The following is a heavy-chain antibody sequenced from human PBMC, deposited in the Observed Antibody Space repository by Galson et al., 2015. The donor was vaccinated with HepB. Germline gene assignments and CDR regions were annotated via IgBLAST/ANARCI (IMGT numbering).Heavy chain of an antibody. CDR1: GYTFTSYD. D-gene: IGHD3-16*01. V-gene: IGHV1-18*01. CDR2: ISAYNGNT. CDR3: ARDNDYALYGMDV. J-gene: IGHJ6*02. Sequence: SGYTFTSYDISWVRQAPGQGLEWMGWISAYNGNTNYAQKLQGRVTMTTDTSTSTAYMELRSLRSDDTAVYYCARDNDYALYGMDVWGQGTTVTVSS.